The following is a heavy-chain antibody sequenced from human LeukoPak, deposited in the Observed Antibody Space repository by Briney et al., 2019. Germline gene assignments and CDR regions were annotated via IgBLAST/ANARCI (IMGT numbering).Heavy chain of an antibody. J-gene: IGHJ4*02. CDR2: FDPEDGET. Sequence: ASVKVSCKVSGYTLTELSMHWVRQAPGKGLEWMGGFDPEDGETIYAQKFQGRVTMTEDTSTDTAYMELSSLRSEDTAVYYCATESAGSYSLDYWGQGTLVTVSS. CDR1: GYTLTELS. D-gene: IGHD1-26*01. V-gene: IGHV1-24*01. CDR3: ATESAGSYSLDY.